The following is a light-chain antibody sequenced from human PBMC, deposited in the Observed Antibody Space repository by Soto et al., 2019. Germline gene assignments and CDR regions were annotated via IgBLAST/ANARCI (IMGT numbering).Light chain of an antibody. CDR3: AAWDDSLSAVV. CDR1: SSNIGSNY. V-gene: IGLV1-47*01. Sequence: QSALTQPPSASETPGQRVTISCSGSSSNIGSNYVYWYQQLPGTAPKLLIYRNNQRPSGVPDRFSGSKSGTSASLAISGLRSEDEADYYCAAWDDSLSAVVFGGGTKATV. CDR2: RNN. J-gene: IGLJ2*01.